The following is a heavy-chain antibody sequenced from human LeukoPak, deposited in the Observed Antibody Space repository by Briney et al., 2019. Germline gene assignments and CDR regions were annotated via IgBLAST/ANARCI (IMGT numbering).Heavy chain of an antibody. V-gene: IGHV3-15*01. CDR2: IKSKTDGGTT. D-gene: IGHD6-19*01. Sequence: GGSLRLSCAASGFSFSDAWMSWVRQIPGKGLEWVGRIKSKTDGGTTDYAAPVKGRFTISRDDSKNTLYLQMNSLKTEDTAVYYCTTDPIAVAGSPHYYYYMDVWGKGTTVTVSS. CDR1: GFSFSDAW. J-gene: IGHJ6*03. CDR3: TTDPIAVAGSPHYYYYMDV.